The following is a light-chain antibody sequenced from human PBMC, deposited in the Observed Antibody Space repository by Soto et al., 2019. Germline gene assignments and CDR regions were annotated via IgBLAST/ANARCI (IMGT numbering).Light chain of an antibody. V-gene: IGLV2-23*01. CDR1: SSDVGSSNL. Sequence: QSALTQPASVSGSPGQSITISCSGTSSDVGSSNLVSWYQQHPGKAPKLIIFDGDRRPSGVSGRFSGSKSGNTASLTISGLQAEDEADYYCCSFARSTTFYVFGTGTKLTVL. CDR3: CSFARSTTFYV. J-gene: IGLJ1*01. CDR2: DGD.